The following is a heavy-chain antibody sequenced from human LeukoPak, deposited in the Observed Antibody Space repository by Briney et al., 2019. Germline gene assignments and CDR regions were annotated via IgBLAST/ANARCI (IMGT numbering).Heavy chain of an antibody. CDR1: GGSITSYY. J-gene: IGHJ6*02. CDR3: ARGILREYYYYYGMDV. Sequence: ASETLSLTCTVSGGSITSYYWSWIRQPPGKGLEWIGYIYYSGSTNYNPSLKSRVTMSVDTSKNQFSLKLSSVTAADTAVYYRARGILREYYYYYGMDVWGQGTTVTVSS. CDR2: IYYSGST. V-gene: IGHV4-59*01.